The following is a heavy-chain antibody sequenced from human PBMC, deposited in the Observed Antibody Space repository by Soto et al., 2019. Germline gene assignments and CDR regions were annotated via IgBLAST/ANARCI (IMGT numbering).Heavy chain of an antibody. J-gene: IGHJ2*01. Sequence: QVQLVESGGGLVKPGGSLRLSCAASGFSFSDYYMSWIRQAPGKGLEWISYISTSGSTLFYADSAKGRFTISRDNARNSLYLQISSLRAEDTAVYYCVRISVRPRAIRTAPGRWYFDLWGRGALATVSS. CDR3: VRISVRPRAIRTAPGRWYFDL. CDR1: GFSFSDYY. V-gene: IGHV3-11*01. D-gene: IGHD1-1*01. CDR2: ISTSGSTL.